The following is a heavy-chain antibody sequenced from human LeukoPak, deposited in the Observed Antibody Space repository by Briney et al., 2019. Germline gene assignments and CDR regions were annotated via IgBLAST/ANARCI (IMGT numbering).Heavy chain of an antibody. D-gene: IGHD3-22*01. CDR3: ARERVHSSGYTYYYYGMDV. CDR1: GYTFTGYY. CDR2: INPNSGGT. J-gene: IGHJ6*02. V-gene: IGHV1-2*06. Sequence: GASVKVSCKASGYTFTGYYMHWVRQAPGQGLEWMGRINPNSGGTNYAQKFQGRVTMTRDTSISTAYMELSRLRSDDTAVYYCARERVHSSGYTYYYYGMDVWGQGTTVTVSS.